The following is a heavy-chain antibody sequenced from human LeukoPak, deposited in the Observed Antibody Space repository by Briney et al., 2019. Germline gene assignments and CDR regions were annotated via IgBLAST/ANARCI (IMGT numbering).Heavy chain of an antibody. CDR1: GYTFTGYY. D-gene: IGHD3-22*01. CDR2: INPNSGGT. CDR3: ARVPYYYDSNYFDY. J-gene: IGHJ4*02. Sequence: ASVKVSCKASGYTFTGYYMHWVRQAPGQGLESMGWINPNSGGTNYAQKFQGWVTMTRDTSISTAYMELSRLRSDDTAVYYCARVPYYYDSNYFDYWGQGTLVTVSS. V-gene: IGHV1-2*04.